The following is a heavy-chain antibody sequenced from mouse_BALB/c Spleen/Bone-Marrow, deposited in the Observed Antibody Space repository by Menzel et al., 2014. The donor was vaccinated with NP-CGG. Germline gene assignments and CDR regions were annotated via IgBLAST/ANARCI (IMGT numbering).Heavy chain of an antibody. CDR1: GFDFSRYW. D-gene: IGHD2-3*01. Sequence: EVKLMESGGGLVQPGGSLNLSCAASGFDFSRYWMSWARQAPGQGQEWIGGINPGSSTINYTQSLKDKSIITRDNAKNTVYLQMSKVRSEDTARYYCARLEGWGAMDYWGQGTSVTVSS. CDR2: INPGSSTI. CDR3: ARLEGWGAMDY. V-gene: IGHV4-2*02. J-gene: IGHJ4*01.